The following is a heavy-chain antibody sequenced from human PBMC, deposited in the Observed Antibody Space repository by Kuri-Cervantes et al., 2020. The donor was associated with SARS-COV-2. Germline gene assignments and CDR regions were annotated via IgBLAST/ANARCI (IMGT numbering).Heavy chain of an antibody. D-gene: IGHD3-9*01. Sequence: SETLSLTCTVSGGSISSSSYYWGWIRQPPGKGLEWIGSIYYSGSTYYNPSLKSRVTISVDTSKNQFSLKLSSVTAADTAVYYCARGRYFGPDYYGMDVWGQGTTVTVYS. CDR2: IYYSGST. V-gene: IGHV4-39*01. J-gene: IGHJ6*02. CDR3: ARGRYFGPDYYGMDV. CDR1: GGSISSSSYY.